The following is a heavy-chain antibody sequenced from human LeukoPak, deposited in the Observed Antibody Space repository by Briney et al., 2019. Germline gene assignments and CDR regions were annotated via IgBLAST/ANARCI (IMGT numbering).Heavy chain of an antibody. Sequence: SETLSLTCTVSRGSISSSSYYSGWVRQPPGTGPEWIGRIYYIGSTYYNPSLKSRVTISVDTSKNQFSLKLSSVTAADTAVYYCARDYSSSWQGDYWGQGNLLSVSS. CDR1: RGSISSSSYY. J-gene: IGHJ4*02. V-gene: IGHV4-39*07. CDR2: IYYIGST. CDR3: ARDYSSSWQGDY. D-gene: IGHD6-13*01.